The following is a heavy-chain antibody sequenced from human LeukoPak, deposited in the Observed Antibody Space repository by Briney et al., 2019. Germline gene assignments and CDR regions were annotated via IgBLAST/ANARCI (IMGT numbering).Heavy chain of an antibody. Sequence: PGGALTLSCAASGLTFSSGWMTGVRQAPGKGLEWVGHIKNKANGETTDYAAPVKSRFIISRDDSKNTLYLQMNSLRTEDTAVYYCARGFCSSTNCYQRPFDFWGQGTLVTVSS. CDR2: IKNKANGETT. V-gene: IGHV3-15*01. CDR3: ARGFCSSTNCYQRPFDF. CDR1: GLTFSSGW. J-gene: IGHJ4*02. D-gene: IGHD2-2*01.